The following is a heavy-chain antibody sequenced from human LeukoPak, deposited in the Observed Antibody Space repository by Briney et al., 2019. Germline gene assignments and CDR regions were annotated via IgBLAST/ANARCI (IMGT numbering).Heavy chain of an antibody. D-gene: IGHD5-12*01. V-gene: IGHV3-30*18. CDR3: AKSEDIVPTASLDY. CDR1: GGSISDYY. J-gene: IGHJ4*02. CDR2: ISYDGSNK. Sequence: PSETLSLTCTVSGGSISDYYWTWIRQPPGKGLEWVAVISYDGSNKYYADSVKGRFTISRDNSKNTLYLQMNSLRAEDTAVYYCAKSEDIVPTASLDYWGQGTLVTVSS.